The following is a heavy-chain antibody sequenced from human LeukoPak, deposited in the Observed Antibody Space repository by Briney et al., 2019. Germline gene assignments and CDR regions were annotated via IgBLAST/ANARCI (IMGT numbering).Heavy chain of an antibody. V-gene: IGHV4-61*01. D-gene: IGHD4-11*01. CDR1: GGSVSSGSYY. J-gene: IGHJ4*02. CDR3: AREGDYSSLDY. Sequence: PSETLSLTCTVSGGSVSSGSYYWSWIRQPPGKGLEWIGYSYYSGSTSYNPPLKSRVTISVDTSKNQFSLKLSSVTAADTAVYYCAREGDYSSLDYWGQGTLVTVSS. CDR2: SYYSGST.